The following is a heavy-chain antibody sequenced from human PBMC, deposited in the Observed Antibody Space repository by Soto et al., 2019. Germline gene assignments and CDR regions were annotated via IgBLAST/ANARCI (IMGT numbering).Heavy chain of an antibody. CDR2: ISGSGGST. J-gene: IGHJ4*02. CDR3: ATHIPMIVVYYFDY. CDR1: GFTFSSYA. V-gene: IGHV3-23*01. Sequence: GGSLRLSWSASGFTFSSYAMIWFRQAPGKGLEWVSAISGSGGSTYYADSVKGRFTISRDNSKNTLYLQMNSLRAEDTAVYSCATHIPMIVVYYFDYWGQGTLVTVSS. D-gene: IGHD3-22*01.